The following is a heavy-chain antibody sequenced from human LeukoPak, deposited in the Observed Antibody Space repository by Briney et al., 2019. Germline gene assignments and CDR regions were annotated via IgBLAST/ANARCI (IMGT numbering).Heavy chain of an antibody. Sequence: GESLKISCKGSGYSFTTYWIGWVRQMPGKGLEWMGIIYPGDSDTRYSPSFQGQVTISADKSISTAYLQWSSLKASDTAIYYCARLDTTGTLYNWFDPWGQGTLVTVSS. CDR1: GYSFTTYW. D-gene: IGHD1-1*01. V-gene: IGHV5-51*01. J-gene: IGHJ5*02. CDR2: IYPGDSDT. CDR3: ARLDTTGTLYNWFDP.